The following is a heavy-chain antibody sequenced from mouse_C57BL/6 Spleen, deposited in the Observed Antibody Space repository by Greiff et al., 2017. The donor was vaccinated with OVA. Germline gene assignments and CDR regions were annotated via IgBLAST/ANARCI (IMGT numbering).Heavy chain of an antibody. Sequence: QVQLKQPGAELVKPGASVKVSCKASGYTFTSYWMHWVKQRPGQGLEWIGRIHPSDSDTNYNQKFKGKATLTVDKSSSTAYMQLSSLTSEDSAVYYCANEGYYGNFDYWGQGTTLTVSS. CDR3: ANEGYYGNFDY. CDR1: GYTFTSYW. J-gene: IGHJ2*01. D-gene: IGHD1-1*01. V-gene: IGHV1-74*01. CDR2: IHPSDSDT.